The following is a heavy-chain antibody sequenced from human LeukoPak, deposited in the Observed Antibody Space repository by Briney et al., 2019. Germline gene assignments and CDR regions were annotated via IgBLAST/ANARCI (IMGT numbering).Heavy chain of an antibody. CDR3: ARDRSGYSGYDFFDY. J-gene: IGHJ4*02. CDR2: ISISSSTI. D-gene: IGHD5-12*01. Sequence: GGSLRLSCAASGFTFSSFEMNWVRQAPGKGLEWVSYISISSSTIYYADSVKGRFTISRDNAKNSLYLQMNSLRAEDTAVYYCARDRSGYSGYDFFDYWGQGALVTVSS. V-gene: IGHV3-48*03. CDR1: GFTFSSFE.